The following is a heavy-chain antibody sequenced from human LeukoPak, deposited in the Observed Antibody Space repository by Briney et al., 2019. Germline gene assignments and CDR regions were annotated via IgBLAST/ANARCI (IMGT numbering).Heavy chain of an antibody. CDR2: IYYSGGT. V-gene: IGHV4-39*01. CDR3: ARSFGYYDFWSGYSADY. J-gene: IGHJ4*02. D-gene: IGHD3-3*01. Sequence: SETLSLTCTVSGGSISSSSYYWGWIRQPPGKGLEWIGSIYYSGGTYYNPSLKSRVTISVDTSNNQFSLKLSSVTAADTAVYYCARSFGYYDFWSGYSADYWGQGTLVTVSS. CDR1: GGSISSSSYY.